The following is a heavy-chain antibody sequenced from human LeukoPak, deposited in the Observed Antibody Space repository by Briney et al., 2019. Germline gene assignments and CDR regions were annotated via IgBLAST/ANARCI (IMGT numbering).Heavy chain of an antibody. Sequence: SETLSLTCTVSGGSISSYYWSWIRQPPGKGLEWIGYIYYSGSTNYNPSLKSRVTISVDTSKNQFSLKLSSVTAADTAVYYCARGTGPLGYWGQGTLVTVSS. D-gene: IGHD3/OR15-3a*01. J-gene: IGHJ4*02. CDR1: GGSISSYY. V-gene: IGHV4-59*01. CDR3: ARGTGPLGY. CDR2: IYYSGST.